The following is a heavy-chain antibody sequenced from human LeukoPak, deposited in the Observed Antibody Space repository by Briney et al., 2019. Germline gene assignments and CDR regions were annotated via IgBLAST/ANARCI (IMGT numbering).Heavy chain of an antibody. CDR1: GYTFTGYY. D-gene: IGHD6-13*01. J-gene: IGHJ6*03. Sequence: ASVKVSCKASGYTFTGYYMHWVRQAPGQELEWMGWINPNSGGTNYAQKFQGRVTMTRDTSISTAYMELSRLRSDDTAVYYCARASSSWYLAWYYYYMDVWGKGTTVTVSS. CDR2: INPNSGGT. V-gene: IGHV1-2*02. CDR3: ARASSSWYLAWYYYYMDV.